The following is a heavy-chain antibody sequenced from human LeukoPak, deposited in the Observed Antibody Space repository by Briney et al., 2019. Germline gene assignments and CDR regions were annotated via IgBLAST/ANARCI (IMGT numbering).Heavy chain of an antibody. J-gene: IGHJ4*02. V-gene: IGHV3-23*01. D-gene: IGHD6-13*01. CDR1: GFTFSSYT. Sequence: PGGSLRLSCAASGFTFSSYTMSWVRQAPGKGLEWVSAISGSGGSTYYADSVKGRFTISRDNSKNTLYLQMNSLRAEDTAVYYCVKDSNGAAAGGFDYWGQGTLVTVSS. CDR2: ISGSGGST. CDR3: VKDSNGAAAGGFDY.